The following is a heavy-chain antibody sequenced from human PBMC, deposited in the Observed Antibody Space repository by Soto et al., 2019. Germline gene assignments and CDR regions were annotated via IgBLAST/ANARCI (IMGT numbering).Heavy chain of an antibody. CDR1: GFTFSTYG. Sequence: PGGSLRLSCAASGFTFSTYGMSWVRQAPGRGLEWVSALSGSGTTTYYADSVKGRFTISRDNSKNTLYLQMNSLRADDTAVYYCAKIDHYDVWSGYHTYFDYWGQGALVTVS. CDR3: AKIDHYDVWSGYHTYFDY. J-gene: IGHJ4*02. CDR2: LSGSGTTT. V-gene: IGHV3-23*01. D-gene: IGHD3-3*01.